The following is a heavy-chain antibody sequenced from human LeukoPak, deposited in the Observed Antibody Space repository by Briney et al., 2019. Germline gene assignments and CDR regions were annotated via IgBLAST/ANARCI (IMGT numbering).Heavy chain of an antibody. CDR1: GFTFSSYG. CDR2: ISYDGSNK. J-gene: IGHJ4*02. D-gene: IGHD1-26*01. Sequence: PGRSLRLPCAASGFTFSSYGMHWVRQAPGKGLEWVAVISYDGSNKYYADSVKGRFTISRDNSKNTLYLQMNSLRAEDTAVYYCAKDAYGGSMGYWGQGTLVTVSS. V-gene: IGHV3-30*18. CDR3: AKDAYGGSMGY.